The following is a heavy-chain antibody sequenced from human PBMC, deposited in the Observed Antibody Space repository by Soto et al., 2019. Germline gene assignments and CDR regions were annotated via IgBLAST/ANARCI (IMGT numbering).Heavy chain of an antibody. CDR3: ASSYGSGYRAFDY. D-gene: IGHD3-10*01. CDR2: VNPIVSMS. V-gene: IGHV1-69*02. CDR1: GDTFNFYS. J-gene: IGHJ4*02. Sequence: QVQLVQSGAEVKRPGSSVKFSCKASGDTFNFYSINWVRQAPGLGLEWMGRVNPIVSMSNYAQKFQGRVTMTADKSTTTAYMELSSLSSEDTAIYYCASSYGSGYRAFDYWGQGALVTVSS.